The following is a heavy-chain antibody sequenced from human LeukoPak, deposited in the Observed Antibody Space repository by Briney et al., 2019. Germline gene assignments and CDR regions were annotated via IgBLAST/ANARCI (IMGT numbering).Heavy chain of an antibody. J-gene: IGHJ6*02. CDR3: AKDPGYCSGGGCYLGRYGMDV. CDR1: GFTFRSYA. CDR2: ICSSGGTT. Sequence: GGSLRLSCAASGFTFRSYAMSCVRQAPGKGLEWVSAICSSGGTTYYADSVKGRFTIARANSKNTLYLQMNSLRAEDTAVYYCAKDPGYCSGGGCYLGRYGMDVWGQGTTVTVSS. V-gene: IGHV3-23*01. D-gene: IGHD2-15*01.